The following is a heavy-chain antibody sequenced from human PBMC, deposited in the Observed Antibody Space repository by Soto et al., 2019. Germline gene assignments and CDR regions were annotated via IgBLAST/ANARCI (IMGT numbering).Heavy chain of an antibody. V-gene: IGHV4-59*08. J-gene: IGHJ4*02. D-gene: IGHD5-18*01. CDR3: VRNEYSYDPYYFDF. Sequence: SETLSLTCNVSGGSVSGYHWSWIRQPPGKGLEWIGYINNNGNTDYSPSLESRVTISVDTSKNQISLNLTSVTAADTAVYYCVRNEYSYDPYYFDFWGQGSLVTVSS. CDR2: INNNGNT. CDR1: GGSVSGYH.